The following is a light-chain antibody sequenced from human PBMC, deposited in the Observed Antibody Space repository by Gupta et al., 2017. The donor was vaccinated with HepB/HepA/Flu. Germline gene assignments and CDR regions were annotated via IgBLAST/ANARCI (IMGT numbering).Light chain of an antibody. J-gene: IGKJ4*01. Sequence: EIVLTQSPGTLSLSPGARATLSCRACQSFSRTFLAWYQQRAGQAPRLLIYGTSSRAAGIPDRFSGSGSETDFTLTISRLEPEDFSVYYCQQYGGSPLTFGGGTKVEIK. CDR2: GTS. CDR1: QSFSRTF. V-gene: IGKV3-20*01. CDR3: QQYGGSPLT.